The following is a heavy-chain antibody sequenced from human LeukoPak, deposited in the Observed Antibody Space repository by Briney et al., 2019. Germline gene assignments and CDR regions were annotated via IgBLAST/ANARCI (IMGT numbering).Heavy chain of an antibody. CDR2: IYYSGST. V-gene: IGHV4-30-4*01. Sequence: SSETLSLTCTVSSGSISSGDYYWSWIRQPPGKGLEWIGYIYYSGSTYYNPSLKSRVTISVDTSKNQFSLKLSSVTAADTAVYYCARGGARDSSGYYYGFSYWGQGTLVTVSS. D-gene: IGHD3-22*01. CDR3: ARGGARDSSGYYYGFSY. CDR1: SGSISSGDYY. J-gene: IGHJ4*02.